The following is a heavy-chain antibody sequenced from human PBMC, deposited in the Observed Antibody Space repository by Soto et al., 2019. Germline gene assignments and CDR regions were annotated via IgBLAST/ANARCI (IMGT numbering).Heavy chain of an antibody. Sequence: QVQLVESGGGVVQPGRSLRLSCAASGFTFSSYGMHWVRQAPGKGLEWVAVISYDGSNKYYADSVKGRFTISRDNSKNTLYLQMNSLRAEDTTVYYCAKDLGPWGQGTLVTVSS. V-gene: IGHV3-30*18. J-gene: IGHJ5*02. CDR1: GFTFSSYG. CDR3: AKDLGP. D-gene: IGHD3-16*01. CDR2: ISYDGSNK.